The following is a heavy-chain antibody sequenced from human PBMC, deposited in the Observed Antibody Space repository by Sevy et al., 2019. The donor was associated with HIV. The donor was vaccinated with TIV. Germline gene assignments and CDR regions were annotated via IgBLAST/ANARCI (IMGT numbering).Heavy chain of an antibody. J-gene: IGHJ4*02. CDR3: AKDRPMYFDSWSGAAIDS. CDR1: GFTFDDYA. V-gene: IGHV3-9*01. D-gene: IGHD3-3*01. CDR2: ISWNSGSI. Sequence: CLRLSCAASGFTFDDYAMHWVRQAPGKGLEGVSAISWNSGSIGYSDSVKGRFTISRDKSKNSLYLQMNSLRAEDTAFYYWAKDRPMYFDSWSGAAIDSWGQGTLVTVSS.